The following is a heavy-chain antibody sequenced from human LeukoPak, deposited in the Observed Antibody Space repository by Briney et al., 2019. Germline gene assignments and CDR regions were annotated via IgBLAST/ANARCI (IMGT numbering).Heavy chain of an antibody. CDR1: GFTFDDYA. J-gene: IGHJ4*02. CDR3: AKDINSFTSGRSPFDY. CDR2: ISWNSDSI. V-gene: IGHV3-9*01. D-gene: IGHD3-10*01. Sequence: GGSLRLSCAASGFTFDDYAMHWVRQAPGKGLEWVSGISWNSDSIGYADFVKGRFTISRDNAKNSLYLQMNSLRAEDAAFYYCAKDINSFTSGRSPFDYWGQGTLVTVSS.